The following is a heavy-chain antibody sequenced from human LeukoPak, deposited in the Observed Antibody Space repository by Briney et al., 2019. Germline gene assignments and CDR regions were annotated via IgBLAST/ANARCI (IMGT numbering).Heavy chain of an antibody. V-gene: IGHV1-69*05. Sequence: SVKVSCKASGGTFSSYAISWVRQAPGQGLEWMGGIIPISGTANYAQKFQGRVTITTDESTSTAYMELSSLRSEDTAVYYCARYGRAVAGTWGQGTLVTVSS. CDR2: IIPISGTA. CDR3: ARYGRAVAGT. D-gene: IGHD6-19*01. CDR1: GGTFSSYA. J-gene: IGHJ4*02.